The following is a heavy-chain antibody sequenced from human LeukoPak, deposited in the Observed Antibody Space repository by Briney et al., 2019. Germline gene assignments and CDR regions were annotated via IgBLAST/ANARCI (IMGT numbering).Heavy chain of an antibody. CDR1: GGSISSYY. Sequence: SETLSLTCTVPGGSISSYYWSWIRQPPGKGLEWIGYIYYSGSTNYNPSLKSRVTISVDTSKNQFSLKLSSVTAADTAVYYCARLHYDIHYDSSGYYYFDYWGQGTLVTVSS. V-gene: IGHV4-59*01. D-gene: IGHD3-22*01. J-gene: IGHJ4*02. CDR2: IYYSGST. CDR3: ARLHYDIHYDSSGYYYFDY.